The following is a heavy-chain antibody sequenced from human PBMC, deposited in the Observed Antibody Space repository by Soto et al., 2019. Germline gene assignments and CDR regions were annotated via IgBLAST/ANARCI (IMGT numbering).Heavy chain of an antibody. CDR1: GFTFSSYA. CDR2: ISGSGGST. Sequence: LRLSCAASGFTFSSYAMSWVRQAPGKGLGWVSAISGSGGSTYYADSVKGRFTISRDNSKNTLYLQMNSLRAEDTAVYYCAKGDTLVGAPYYFDYWGQGTLVTVSS. CDR3: AKGDTLVGAPYYFDY. J-gene: IGHJ4*02. D-gene: IGHD1-26*01. V-gene: IGHV3-23*01.